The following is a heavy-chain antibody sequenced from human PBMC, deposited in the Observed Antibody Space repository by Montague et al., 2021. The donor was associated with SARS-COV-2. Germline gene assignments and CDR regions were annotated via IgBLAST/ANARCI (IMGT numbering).Heavy chain of an antibody. CDR1: GGSFSGYY. D-gene: IGHD3-22*01. CDR3: ARGAPTITMILVVITRAGWYFDL. J-gene: IGHJ2*01. CDR2: INHSGST. V-gene: IGHV4-34*01. Sequence: SETLSLTCAVHGGSFSGYYWSWIRQPPGKGLEWIGEINHSGSTNYNPSLKSRVSLSVDTSKNQFSLMLSPVTAADTAVHYCARGAPTITMILVVITRAGWYFDLWSRGTLVTVSS.